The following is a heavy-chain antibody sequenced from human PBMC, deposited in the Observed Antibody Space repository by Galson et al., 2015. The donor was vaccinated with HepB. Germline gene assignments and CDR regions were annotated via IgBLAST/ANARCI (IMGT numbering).Heavy chain of an antibody. J-gene: IGHJ4*02. CDR1: GYSFATYW. CDR3: ARHQGLAAATSDY. CDR2: VYPDDSDT. Sequence: QSGAEVKKPGESLKISCKSSGYSFATYWIGWVRQMPGKGLEWMGIVYPDDSDTRYSPSFRGQVTISVDKSISTAYLQWSSLKASDTAMYYCARHQGLAAATSDYWGQGTLVTVSS. D-gene: IGHD6-25*01. V-gene: IGHV5-51*01.